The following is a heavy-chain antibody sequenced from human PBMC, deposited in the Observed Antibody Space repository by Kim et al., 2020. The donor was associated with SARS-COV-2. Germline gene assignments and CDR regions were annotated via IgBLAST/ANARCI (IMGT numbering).Heavy chain of an antibody. V-gene: IGHV3-30*18. CDR1: GFTFSSYG. J-gene: IGHJ3*02. D-gene: IGHD3-9*01. CDR3: AKDQYYDILTGYLI. Sequence: GGSLRLSCAASGFTFSSYGMHWVRQAPGKGLEWVAVISYDGSNKYYADSVKGRFTISRDNSKNTLYLQMNSLRAEDTAVYYCAKDQYYDILTGYLIWGQGTMVTVSS. CDR2: ISYDGSNK.